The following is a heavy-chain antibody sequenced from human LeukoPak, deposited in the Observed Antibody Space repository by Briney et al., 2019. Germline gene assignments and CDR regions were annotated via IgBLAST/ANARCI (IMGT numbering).Heavy chain of an antibody. V-gene: IGHV4-59*01. Sequence: SETLSLTCTVSGGSISSYYWSWIRQTPGKGPEWIGYIYYSGSTNYNPSLKSRVTISVDTSKNQFSLKLSFVTATDTAVYYCARERSSGREFDYWGQGTLVTVSS. D-gene: IGHD6-19*01. CDR3: ARERSSGREFDY. CDR2: IYYSGST. CDR1: GGSISSYY. J-gene: IGHJ4*02.